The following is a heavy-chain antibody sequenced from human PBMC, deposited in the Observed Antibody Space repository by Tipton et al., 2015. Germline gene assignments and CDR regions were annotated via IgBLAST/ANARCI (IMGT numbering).Heavy chain of an antibody. J-gene: IGHJ4*02. D-gene: IGHD3/OR15-3a*01. CDR3: ARDRDWSFDS. CDR2: TGWSSGAM. CDR1: GFTFNSFT. Sequence: LSCAASGFTFNSFTMNWVRQAPGKGLEWISYTGWSSGAMYYADSVKGRFTMSRDNAKDSVYLQMNSLRDEDTAVYYCARDRDWSFDSWGQGTLVTVSS. V-gene: IGHV3-48*02.